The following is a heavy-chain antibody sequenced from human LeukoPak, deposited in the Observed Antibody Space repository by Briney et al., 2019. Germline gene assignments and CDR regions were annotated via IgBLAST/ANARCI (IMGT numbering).Heavy chain of an antibody. D-gene: IGHD2-2*01. J-gene: IGHJ6*02. V-gene: IGHV3-64*02. CDR3: ASSCSSVSCHSYYYGMDV. Sequence: GGSLRLSCAASGFTLSSYAMHWVRQAPGKGLEYVSAITSNGGSTDYADSVKGRFTISRDNSKNTLYLQMGSLRAEDMAVYYCASSCSSVSCHSYYYGMDVWGQGTTVTVSS. CDR1: GFTLSSYA. CDR2: ITSNGGST.